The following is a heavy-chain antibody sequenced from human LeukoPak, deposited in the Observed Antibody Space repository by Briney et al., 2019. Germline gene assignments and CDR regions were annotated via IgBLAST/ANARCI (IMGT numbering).Heavy chain of an antibody. D-gene: IGHD3-10*01. CDR3: ARGGYYGSGNDFRFDP. CDR2: VYRSGSA. Sequence: SETLSLTCNVSGDSVTSDNFYWAWIRQPPGKGPEWIGTVYRSGSAYHNPSLKSRVTILVDTSKNQFSLKLKSVTAADTAVYYCARGGYYGSGNDFRFDPWGQGTLVTVSS. CDR1: GDSVTSDNFY. V-gene: IGHV4-39*07. J-gene: IGHJ5*02.